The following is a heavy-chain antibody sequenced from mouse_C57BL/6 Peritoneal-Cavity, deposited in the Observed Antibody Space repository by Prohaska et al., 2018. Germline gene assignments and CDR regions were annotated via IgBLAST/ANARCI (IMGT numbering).Heavy chain of an antibody. Sequence: QVQLQQPGAELVKPGASVKLSCKASGYTFTSYWMQWVKQRPGQGLEWIGEIDPSDGYANYNQKFKGKATLTVDRFSSTAYMQLSSLTSEDSAVYYCATLVFAYWGQGTLVTVSA. J-gene: IGHJ3*01. D-gene: IGHD6-1*01. CDR1: GYTFTSYW. V-gene: IGHV1-50*01. CDR2: IDPSDGYA. CDR3: ATLVFAY.